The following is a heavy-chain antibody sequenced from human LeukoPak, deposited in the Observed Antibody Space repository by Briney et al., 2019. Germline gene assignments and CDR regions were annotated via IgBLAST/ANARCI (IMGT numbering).Heavy chain of an antibody. V-gene: IGHV3-23*01. CDR3: ARGNGYSSTWYFDN. CDR1: GFTFSSYA. Sequence: GGSLRLSCAPSGFTFSSYALNWVRQAPGKGLDWVSGISGSGDNTNYADSVKGRFTISRDNSKNTLHLQMKSLRAEDTAVYYCARGNGYSSTWYFDNWGQGTLVTVSS. D-gene: IGHD6-13*01. CDR2: ISGSGDNT. J-gene: IGHJ4*02.